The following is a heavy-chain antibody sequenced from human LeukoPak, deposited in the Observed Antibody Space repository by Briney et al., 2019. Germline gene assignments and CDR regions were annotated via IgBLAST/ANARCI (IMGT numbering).Heavy chain of an antibody. J-gene: IGHJ4*02. CDR1: GGSISSYY. V-gene: IGHV4-59*08. CDR2: IYYSGST. Sequence: SETLSLTCTVSGGSISSYYWRWLRQPPGKGLEWIGYIYYSGSTNYNPSLKSRVTMSVDTSKNQFSLKLSSVTAADTAVYYCATLESAAAGVDYWGQGTLVTVSS. CDR3: ATLESAAAGVDY. D-gene: IGHD6-13*01.